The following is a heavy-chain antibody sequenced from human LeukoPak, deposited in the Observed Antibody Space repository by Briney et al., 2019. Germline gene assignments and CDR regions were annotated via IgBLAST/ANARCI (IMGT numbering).Heavy chain of an antibody. J-gene: IGHJ4*02. D-gene: IGHD6-19*01. V-gene: IGHV3-49*03. CDR2: ISGGTT. CDR1: GFTFGDYL. Sequence: GGSLRLSCTASGFTFGDYLMSWFRQAPGKGLEWIGFISGGTTEYAASVKGKFTISRDDSTSIAYLQMNSLTTEDTAVYYCSRGSGWLSVYWGQGTLVTVSS. CDR3: SRGSGWLSVY.